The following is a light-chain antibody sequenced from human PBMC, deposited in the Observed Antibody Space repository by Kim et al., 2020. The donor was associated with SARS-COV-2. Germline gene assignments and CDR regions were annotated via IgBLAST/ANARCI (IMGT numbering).Light chain of an antibody. J-gene: IGKJ4*01. CDR2: DAA. CDR3: QQRGNWPPALT. V-gene: IGKV3-11*01. Sequence: PGESATPSCRASKNIDINLAWYQQTPGQPPRLLMYDAAIRAAGIPNRFSGSGSGTDFTLTIGSLAPEDFAVYYCQQRGNWPPALTFGGGTKVDIK. CDR1: KNIDIN.